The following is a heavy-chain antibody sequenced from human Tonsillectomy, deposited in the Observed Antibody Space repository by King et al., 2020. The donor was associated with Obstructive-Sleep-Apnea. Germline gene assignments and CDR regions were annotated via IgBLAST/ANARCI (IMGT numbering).Heavy chain of an antibody. J-gene: IGHJ3*02. CDR2: IKQDGSEI. CDR3: ARDRGPTWDYDTSFYYSGAFDI. D-gene: IGHD3-22*01. Sequence: EVQLVESGGGLVQPGGSLRLSCAASGFTFSSYWMSWVRQAPGKGLEWVANIKQDGSEIYYVDSVRGRFTISRDYAKNSLYLQMNSLRVEDTAVYYCARDRGPTWDYDTSFYYSGAFDIWGQGTMVTVSS. CDR1: GFTFSSYW. V-gene: IGHV3-7*03.